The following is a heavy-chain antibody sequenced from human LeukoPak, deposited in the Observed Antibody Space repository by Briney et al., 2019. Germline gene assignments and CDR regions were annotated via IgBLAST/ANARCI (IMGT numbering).Heavy chain of an antibody. Sequence: SETLSLTCTVSGGSISSYYWSWIRQPAGKGLEWIGRIYTSGSTNYNPSLKSRVTMSVDTSKNQFSLKLSSVTAADTAVYHCAREGPISIAADTPFDYWGQGTLVTVSS. D-gene: IGHD6-13*01. CDR1: GGSISSYY. CDR2: IYTSGST. CDR3: AREGPISIAADTPFDY. V-gene: IGHV4-4*07. J-gene: IGHJ4*02.